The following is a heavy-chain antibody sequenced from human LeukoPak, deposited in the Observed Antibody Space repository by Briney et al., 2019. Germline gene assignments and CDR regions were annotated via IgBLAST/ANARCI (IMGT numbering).Heavy chain of an antibody. CDR1: GFTFSSYS. CDR2: ISSSSSYI. V-gene: IGHV3-21*01. Sequence: GGSLRLSCAASGFTFSSYSMSWVRQAPGKGLEWVSSISSSSSYIYYADSVKGRFTISRDNAKNSLYLQMNSLRAEDTAVYYCARGAIAAAGKAYLDYWGQGTLVTVSS. CDR3: ARGAIAAAGKAYLDY. J-gene: IGHJ4*02. D-gene: IGHD6-13*01.